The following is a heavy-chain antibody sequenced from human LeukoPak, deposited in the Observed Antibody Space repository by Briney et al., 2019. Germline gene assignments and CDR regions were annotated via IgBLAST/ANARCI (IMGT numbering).Heavy chain of an antibody. V-gene: IGHV4-61*01. CDR3: ARGPPPLTTVVFDF. CDR2: IYYTGST. CDR1: GGSVSSGSYY. J-gene: IGHJ4*02. D-gene: IGHD4-23*01. Sequence: PSETLSLTCTVSGGSVSSGSYYWSWIRQPPGKGLEWIGYIYYTGSTNYNPSLTSRVTISLDTSKNQFSLKLSSVTAADTAVYFCARGPPPLTTVVFDFWGQGTLATVSS.